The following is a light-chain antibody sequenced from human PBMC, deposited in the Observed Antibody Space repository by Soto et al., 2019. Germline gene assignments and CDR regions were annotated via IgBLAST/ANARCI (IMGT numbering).Light chain of an antibody. CDR1: SSDVGGYNH. J-gene: IGLJ1*01. CDR3: SSYASSSSYV. V-gene: IGLV2-14*01. Sequence: ALTQRASVSGSPGQSITISCTGTSSDVGGYNHVAWYQIHPGKAPKLIIYEVTSRPSGVSYRFSGSKSGNSASLTISGLQAEDEADYYCSSYASSSSYVFGGGTKVTVL. CDR2: EVT.